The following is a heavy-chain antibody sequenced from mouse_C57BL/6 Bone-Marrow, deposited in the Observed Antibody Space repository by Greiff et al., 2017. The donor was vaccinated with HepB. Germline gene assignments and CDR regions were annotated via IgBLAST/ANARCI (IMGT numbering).Heavy chain of an antibody. J-gene: IGHJ1*03. V-gene: IGHV1-52*01. D-gene: IGHD1-1*01. Sequence: VQLQQSGAELVRPGSSVKLSCKASGYTFTSYWMHWVKQRPIQGLEWIGNIDPSDSETHYNQKFKDKATLTVDKSSSTAYMQLSSLTSEDSAVYYCARFGFITTVVAKGGWYFDVWGTGTTVTVSS. CDR3: ARFGFITTVVAKGGWYFDV. CDR2: IDPSDSET. CDR1: GYTFTSYW.